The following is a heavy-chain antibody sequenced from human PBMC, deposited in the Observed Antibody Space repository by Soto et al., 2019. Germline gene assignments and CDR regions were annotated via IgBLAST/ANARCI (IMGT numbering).Heavy chain of an antibody. CDR3: ARCSWFGESCDY. CDR2: IYYSGST. J-gene: IGHJ4*02. D-gene: IGHD3-10*01. Sequence: SETLSLTCTVSGGSISSYYWSWIRQPPGKGLEWIGYIYYSGSTNYNPSLKSRVTISVDTSKNQFSLKLSSVTAADTAVYYCARCSWFGESCDYWGQGTLVTVSS. CDR1: GGSISSYY. V-gene: IGHV4-59*01.